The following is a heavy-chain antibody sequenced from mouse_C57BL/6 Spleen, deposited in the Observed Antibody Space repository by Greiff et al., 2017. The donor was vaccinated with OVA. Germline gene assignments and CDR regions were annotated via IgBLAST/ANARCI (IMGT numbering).Heavy chain of an antibody. CDR1: GYTFTSYW. D-gene: IGHD4-1*02. CDR2: IDPSDSYT. Sequence: QVQLQQPGAELVMPGASVKLSCKASGYTFTSYWMHWVKQRPGQGLEWIGEIDPSDSYTNYNQQFKGKSNLTVDKSSSTAYMQLSSLTSEDSAVYYCARSPTGTDAMDYWGQGTSVTVSS. V-gene: IGHV1-69*01. J-gene: IGHJ4*01. CDR3: ARSPTGTDAMDY.